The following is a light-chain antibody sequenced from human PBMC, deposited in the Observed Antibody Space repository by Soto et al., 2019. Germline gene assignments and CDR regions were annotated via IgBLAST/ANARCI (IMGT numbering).Light chain of an antibody. V-gene: IGKV1-39*01. CDR2: GGS. CDR3: QQSYNIPFT. CDR1: QNIHSF. Sequence: DIQMTQSPSSLAASVGERVTITCRASQNIHSFLNWYQQKPGKAPQVLIYGGSALQSGVPSRFSGSGSGTDFTLTISSLQPEDFASYFCQQSYNIPFTFGPGTRGDI. J-gene: IGKJ3*01.